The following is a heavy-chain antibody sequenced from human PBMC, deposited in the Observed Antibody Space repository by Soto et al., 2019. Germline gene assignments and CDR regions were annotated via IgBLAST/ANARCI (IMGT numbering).Heavy chain of an antibody. CDR1: GGTFSSYA. J-gene: IGHJ4*02. V-gene: IGHV1-69*13. CDR2: IIPIFGTA. D-gene: IGHD1-26*01. CDR3: ASMVGAIKGYDY. Sequence: SVEVSCKASGGTFSSYAISWVLQAPGQGLEWMGGIIPIFGTANYAQKFQGRVTITADESTSTAYMELSSLRSEDTAVYYCASMVGAIKGYDYWGQGTLVTVSS.